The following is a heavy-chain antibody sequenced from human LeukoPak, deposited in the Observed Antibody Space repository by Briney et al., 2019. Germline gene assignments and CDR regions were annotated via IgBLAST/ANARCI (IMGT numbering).Heavy chain of an antibody. CDR3: ARHLAGSYYRGIDY. J-gene: IGHJ4*02. V-gene: IGHV3-7*05. CDR1: GFTFSSYW. D-gene: IGHD3-10*01. Sequence: GGSLRLSCEVFGFTFSSYWMSWVRQAPGKGLEWVANTKQDGSEAYYVDSVKGRFTIYRDNAKNSLYLQMNSLGAEDTAVYYCARHLAGSYYRGIDYWGRGTLVTVSS. CDR2: TKQDGSEA.